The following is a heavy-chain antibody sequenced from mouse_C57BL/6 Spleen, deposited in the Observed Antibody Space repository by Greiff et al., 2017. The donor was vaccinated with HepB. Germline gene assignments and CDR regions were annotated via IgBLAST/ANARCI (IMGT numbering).Heavy chain of an antibody. Sequence: DVMLVESGGGLLKPGGSLKLPCAAPGFPFSDYGIHWVRQPQEKGRGWVAYISSGSSTIYYAATVKGRFTISRDNAKNTLFLQMTSLRSEDTAMYYCARDGYDGGFWYFDVWGTGTTVTVSS. J-gene: IGHJ1*03. CDR2: ISSGSSTI. V-gene: IGHV5-17*01. CDR1: GFPFSDYG. D-gene: IGHD2-2*01. CDR3: ARDGYDGGFWYFDV.